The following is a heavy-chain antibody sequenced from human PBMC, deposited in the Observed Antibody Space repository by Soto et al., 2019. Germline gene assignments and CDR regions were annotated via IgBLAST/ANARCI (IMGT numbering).Heavy chain of an antibody. V-gene: IGHV4-31*03. CDR3: ARARDSSGLAFDI. CDR1: GGSISSGGYH. D-gene: IGHD3-22*01. J-gene: IGHJ3*02. CDR2: VFYSGST. Sequence: QVQLQESGPGLVKPSQTLSLTCTVSGGSISSGGYHCNWIRQRSGQGLEWIGYVFYSGSTYYNPSLRSRLSMSVDTSKNQFSLKLRSVTAAETAVYYCARARDSSGLAFDIWGQGTMVTVSS.